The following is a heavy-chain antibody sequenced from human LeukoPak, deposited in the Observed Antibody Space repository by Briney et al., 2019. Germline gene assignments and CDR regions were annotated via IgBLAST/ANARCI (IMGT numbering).Heavy chain of an antibody. D-gene: IGHD2-21*02. CDR2: IDAGATST. J-gene: IGHJ4*02. Sequence: GGSLRLSCAASGFPVNKYEMHWVRQAPGKGLEWVSYIDAGATSTNYADSVWGRFTLSRDNAQNSVHLQMNSLRDEGTAVYYCVRGRLLRSTKYFDYWGQGALVTVSS. V-gene: IGHV3-48*03. CDR1: GFPVNKYE. CDR3: VRGRLLRSTKYFDY.